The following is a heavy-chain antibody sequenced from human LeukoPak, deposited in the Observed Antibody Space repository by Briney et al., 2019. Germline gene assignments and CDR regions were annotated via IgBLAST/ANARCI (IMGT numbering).Heavy chain of an antibody. D-gene: IGHD5-18*01. CDR2: ISGGNT. Sequence: GGSLRLSCAASGFTVSSNEMSWVRQAPGKGLEWVSSISGGNTYYVDSRKGRFTISRDNSENTLHLQMNSLRAEDTAVYYCAKAPYNYERINYYYYMDVWGKGTTVTVSS. CDR1: GFTVSSNE. V-gene: IGHV3-38-3*01. J-gene: IGHJ6*03. CDR3: AKAPYNYERINYYYYMDV.